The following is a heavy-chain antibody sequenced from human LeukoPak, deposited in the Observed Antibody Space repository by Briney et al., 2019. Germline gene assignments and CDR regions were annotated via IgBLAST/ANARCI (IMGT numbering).Heavy chain of an antibody. CDR2: ISSSSSYT. D-gene: IGHD3-3*01. Sequence: PGGSLRLSCAASGFTFSSYSMNWGRQAPGKGLEWVSSISSSSSYTYYADSVKGRFTISRDNAKNSLYLQMNSLRAADTAVYYCARPRITIFGVVTNYYYYMDVWGKGTTVSVSS. CDR1: GFTFSSYS. V-gene: IGHV3-21*01. CDR3: ARPRITIFGVVTNYYYYMDV. J-gene: IGHJ6*03.